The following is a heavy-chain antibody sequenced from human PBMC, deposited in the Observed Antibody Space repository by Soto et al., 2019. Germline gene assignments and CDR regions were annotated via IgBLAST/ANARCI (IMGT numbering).Heavy chain of an antibody. CDR3: ARDSGLSSSWQFVY. Sequence: QVQLQESGPGLVKPSETLSLTCTVSGGSISSYYWSWIQQPPGKGLEWIGYIYYSGSTNYNPSLKSRVTISVDTSKNQFSLKLSSVTAADTAVYYCARDSGLSSSWQFVYWGQGTLVTVSS. CDR2: IYYSGST. CDR1: GGSISSYY. D-gene: IGHD6-13*01. J-gene: IGHJ4*02. V-gene: IGHV4-59*01.